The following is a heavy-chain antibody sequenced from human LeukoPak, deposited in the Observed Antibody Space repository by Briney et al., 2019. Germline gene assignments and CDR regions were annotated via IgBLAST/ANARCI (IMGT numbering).Heavy chain of an antibody. J-gene: IGHJ4*02. CDR1: GFTFSSYS. Sequence: GGSLRLSCAASGFTFSSYSMNWVRQAPGKGLEWVPSISSSSSYIYYADSVKGRFTISRDNAKNSLYLQMNSLRAEDTAVYYCAKDILAAGLFFDYWGQGALVTVSS. CDR2: ISSSSSYI. V-gene: IGHV3-21*01. CDR3: AKDILAAGLFFDY. D-gene: IGHD6-13*01.